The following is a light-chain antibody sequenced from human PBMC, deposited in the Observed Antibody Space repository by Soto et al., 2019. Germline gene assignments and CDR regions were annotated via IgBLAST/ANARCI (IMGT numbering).Light chain of an antibody. CDR3: QQYYSYPRT. CDR1: QGISSY. V-gene: IGKV1-8*01. Sequence: AIRITQSPSSLSASTGDRVTITCRASQGISSYLAWYQQKPGKAPKLLIYAASTLQSGVPSRFSGSGSGTDFTLTISCLQSEDFETYYCQQYYSYPRTFGPGTKVDIK. CDR2: AAS. J-gene: IGKJ3*01.